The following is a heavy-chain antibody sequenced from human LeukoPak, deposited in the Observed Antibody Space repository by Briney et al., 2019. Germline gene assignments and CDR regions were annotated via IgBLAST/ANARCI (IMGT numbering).Heavy chain of an antibody. V-gene: IGHV1-2*02. CDR2: INPNNGGT. D-gene: IGHD2-15*01. Sequence: ASVKVSCKASGYTFIGYYIHWVRQAPGQGLEWMGWINPNNGGTNYAQNFRGRVTMTRDTSIGTAYMDLSRLRSDDTALYYCARGYCSGGDCYEFDVWGQGTVVTVSS. CDR1: GYTFIGYY. J-gene: IGHJ3*01. CDR3: ARGYCSGGDCYEFDV.